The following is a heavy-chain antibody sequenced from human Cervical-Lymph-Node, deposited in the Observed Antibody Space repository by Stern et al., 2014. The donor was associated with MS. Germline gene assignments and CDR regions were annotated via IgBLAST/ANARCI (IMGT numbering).Heavy chain of an antibody. J-gene: IGHJ4*02. CDR2: IYWDDDK. CDR3: AHEVMVFDC. D-gene: IGHD4/OR15-4a*01. CDR1: GFSLSTSGVG. V-gene: IGHV2-5*02. Sequence: ESGPTLVKPTQTLTLTCTFSGFSLSTSGVGVGWIRQPPGKALEWLALIYWDDDKRYSPSLKSRLAIPKATSKNQVGLTMTNMDPVDTATYYCAHEVMVFDCWGQGTLVTVSS.